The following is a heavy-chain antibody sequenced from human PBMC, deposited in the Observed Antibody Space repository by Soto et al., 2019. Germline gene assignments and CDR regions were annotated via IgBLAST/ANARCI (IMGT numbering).Heavy chain of an antibody. Sequence: EVQLLESGGGWVQPGGSLRLSCAASGFTFSSYGMTWVRQAPGKGLEWVSFSSATGAGTYYADSVKGRFTISRDNSKNTLYLQMTSRRADDTAVYYCAKDRRAGGNYGFYSDFWGQGALVIVSS. D-gene: IGHD1-7*01. CDR3: AKDRRAGGNYGFYSDF. CDR2: SSATGAGT. J-gene: IGHJ4*02. CDR1: GFTFSSYG. V-gene: IGHV3-23*01.